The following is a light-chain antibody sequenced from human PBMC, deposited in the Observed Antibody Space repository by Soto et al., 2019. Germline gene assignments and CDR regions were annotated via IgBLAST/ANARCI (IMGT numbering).Light chain of an antibody. Sequence: EIVLTQSPGTLSLSPLEIATLSCMASHIVGSTYLACYHQKPGHAPSFLIYVSSSSSTGIPDMFSCSWSGTDXTLTXXRLEPEDFAVYYCQHYGSSPTWTFGQGTKVDIK. CDR3: QHYGSSPTWT. CDR2: VSS. V-gene: IGKV3-20*01. CDR1: HIVGSTY. J-gene: IGKJ1*01.